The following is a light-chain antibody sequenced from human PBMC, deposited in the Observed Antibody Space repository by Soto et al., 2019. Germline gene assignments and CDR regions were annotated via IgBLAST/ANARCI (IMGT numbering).Light chain of an antibody. CDR1: QSVSSSY. CDR2: GAS. V-gene: IGKV3-20*01. CDR3: QQYGSSPRT. J-gene: IGKJ1*01. Sequence: EIVVTQSAGTLSLSPGERATLSCRASQSVSSSYLAWYQQNSGQAPRLLIYGASSRATGIPDRFSGSAYGTDFNLTISRLEPEDFAVYYCQQYGSSPRTFGQGTKVDIK.